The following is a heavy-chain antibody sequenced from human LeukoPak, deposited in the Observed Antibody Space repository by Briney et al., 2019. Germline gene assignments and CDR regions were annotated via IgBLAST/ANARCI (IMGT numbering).Heavy chain of an antibody. CDR2: ISHRGRT. CDR3: ARIPLYFLEPFDY. CDR1: GGSVSGYY. Sequence: SETLSLTCAVYGGSVSGYYWSWIRQPPGKGLEWIGEISHRGRTHYNPSLKGRVTMSVDTTKNQFALEVDSVTAADTAVYYCARIPLYFLEPFDYWGQGILVTVSS. V-gene: IGHV4-34*01. D-gene: IGHD3-3*01. J-gene: IGHJ4*02.